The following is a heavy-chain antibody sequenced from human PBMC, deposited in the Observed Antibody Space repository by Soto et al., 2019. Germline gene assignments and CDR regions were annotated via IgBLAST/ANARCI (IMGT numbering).Heavy chain of an antibody. CDR2: IKSKTDGGTT. Sequence: GGSLRLSCAASGFTFSNAWMSWVRQAPGKGLEWVGRIKSKTDGGTTDYAAPVKGRFTISRDDSKNTLYLQMNSLKTEDTVVYYCTTDPSGYSSDVWGKGTTVTVSS. D-gene: IGHD6-19*01. CDR3: TTDPSGYSSDV. CDR1: GFTFSNAW. J-gene: IGHJ6*04. V-gene: IGHV3-15*01.